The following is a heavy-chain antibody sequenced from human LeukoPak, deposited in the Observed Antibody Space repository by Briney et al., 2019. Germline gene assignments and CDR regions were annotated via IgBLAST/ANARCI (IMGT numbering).Heavy chain of an antibody. Sequence: ASVKVSCKASGYTFTSYYMHWVRQAPGQGLEWMGWINPNSGGTNYAQKFQGRVTMTRDTSISTAYMELSRLRSDDTAVYYCARVDCFSSSWRRDCYYMDVWGKGTTVTVSS. J-gene: IGHJ6*03. CDR1: GYTFTSYY. D-gene: IGHD6-13*01. CDR2: INPNSGGT. CDR3: ARVDCFSSSWRRDCYYMDV. V-gene: IGHV1-2*02.